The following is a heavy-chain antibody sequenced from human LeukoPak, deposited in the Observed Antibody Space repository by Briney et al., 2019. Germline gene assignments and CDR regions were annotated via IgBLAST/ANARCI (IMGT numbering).Heavy chain of an antibody. CDR2: IYSGGST. V-gene: IGHV3-66*02. J-gene: IGHJ6*03. CDR1: GFTVSSNY. D-gene: IGHD3-10*01. CDR3: ARGAYGSGSYYIPLYYYYYYMDV. Sequence: GGSLRLSCAASGFTVSSNYMSWVRQAPGKGLEWVSVIYSGGSTYYADSVKGRFTISRDNSKNTLYHQMNSLRAEDTAVYYCARGAYGSGSYYIPLYYYYYYMDVWGKGTTVTVSS.